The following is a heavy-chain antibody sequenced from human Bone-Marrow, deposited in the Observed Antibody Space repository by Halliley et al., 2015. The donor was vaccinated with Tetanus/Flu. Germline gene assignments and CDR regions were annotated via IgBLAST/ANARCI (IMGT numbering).Heavy chain of an antibody. Sequence: EWMGWINLNKGNTNYAQKLRGRVTLSTDASTTTVYMELRSLRSDDTAVYYRARDWTYAWFDPWGQGTLVTVSS. J-gene: IGHJ5*02. CDR2: INLNKGNT. D-gene: IGHD1-7*01. CDR3: ARDWTYAWFDP. V-gene: IGHV1-18*01.